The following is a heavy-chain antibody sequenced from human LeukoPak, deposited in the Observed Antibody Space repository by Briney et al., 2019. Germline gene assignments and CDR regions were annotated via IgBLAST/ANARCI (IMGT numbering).Heavy chain of an antibody. J-gene: IGHJ4*02. CDR3: AKDIAVAGTRGY. CDR1: GFTFSSYA. CDR2: ISGSGGST. Sequence: GGSLRLSCAASGFTFSSYAMSWVRQAPGKGLEWVSAISGSGGSTYYADSVKGRFTISRDNSKNTLYLQMNSLRVEDTAVYYCAKDIAVAGTRGYWGQGTLVTVSS. V-gene: IGHV3-23*01. D-gene: IGHD6-19*01.